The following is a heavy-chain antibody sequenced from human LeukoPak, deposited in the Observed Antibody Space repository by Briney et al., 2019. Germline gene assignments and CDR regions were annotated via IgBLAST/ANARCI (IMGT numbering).Heavy chain of an antibody. CDR3: AKESSGWAVYYFDY. Sequence: GGSLRLSCAASGFTVSSNYMSWVRQAPGKGLEWVSVIYSGGSTYYADSVKGRFTISRDNSKNTLYLQMNSLRAEDTAVYYCAKESSGWAVYYFDYWGQGTLVTVSS. J-gene: IGHJ4*02. CDR2: IYSGGST. D-gene: IGHD6-19*01. CDR1: GFTVSSNY. V-gene: IGHV3-53*01.